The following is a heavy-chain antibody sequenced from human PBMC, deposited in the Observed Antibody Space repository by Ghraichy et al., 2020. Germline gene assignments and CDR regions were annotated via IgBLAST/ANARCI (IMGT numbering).Heavy chain of an antibody. V-gene: IGHV4-39*01. Sequence: SETLSLTCTVSGGSISSSSYYWGWIRQPPGKGLEWIGSVDYSGSTYYNPSLRSRVTISVDKSKNRFSLKLSSVTAADTAVYYCARQEYVNGWSPTFHSFDYWGQGTLVTVSS. D-gene: IGHD6-19*01. CDR2: VDYSGST. J-gene: IGHJ4*02. CDR1: GGSISSSSYY. CDR3: ARQEYVNGWSPTFHSFDY.